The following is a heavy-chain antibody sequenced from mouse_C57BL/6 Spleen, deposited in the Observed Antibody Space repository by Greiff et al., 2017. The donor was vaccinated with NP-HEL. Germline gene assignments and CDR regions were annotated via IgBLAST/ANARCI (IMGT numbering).Heavy chain of an antibody. J-gene: IGHJ4*01. V-gene: IGHV2-9*01. CDR3: AKRYYYAMDY. CDR2: FWGGGSR. CDR1: GFSLTSYG. Sequence: VKLVESGPGLVAPSQTLTITCTASGFSLTSYGVDWVRQPPGQGLEWLGGFWGGGSRNYNSALMSRLSISKDNSKSKVFLKMNSLQTDDTAMYYCAKRYYYAMDYWGQGTSVTVSS.